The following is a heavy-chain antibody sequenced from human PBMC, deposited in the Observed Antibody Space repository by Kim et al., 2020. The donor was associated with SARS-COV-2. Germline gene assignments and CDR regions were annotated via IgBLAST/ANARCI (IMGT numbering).Heavy chain of an antibody. D-gene: IGHD3-22*01. CDR2: INTNTGNP. Sequence: ASVKVSCKASGYSFTYYAMNWVRQAPGQGLECMGWINTNTGNPTYAQGFTGRFVFSLDTSVSTAYLQISSLKAEDTAVYYCARAGEYYYDSRGYYPFDYWGQGTLVTVSS. V-gene: IGHV7-4-1*02. CDR1: GYSFTYYA. CDR3: ARAGEYYYDSRGYYPFDY. J-gene: IGHJ4*02.